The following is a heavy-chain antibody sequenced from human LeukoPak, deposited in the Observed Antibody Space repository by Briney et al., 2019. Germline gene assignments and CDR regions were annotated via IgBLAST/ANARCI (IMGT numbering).Heavy chain of an antibody. V-gene: IGHV3-21*01. CDR1: GFTFSSYS. CDR2: ISSSSSYI. D-gene: IGHD6-13*01. J-gene: IGHJ4*02. CDR3: ASSRSGSWYMSHY. Sequence: PGGSLRLSCAASGFTFSSYSMNWVRQAPGKGLEWVSSISSSSSYIYYADSVKGRFTISRDNAKNSLYLQMNSLRAEDTAVYYCASSRSGSWYMSHYWGQGTLVTVSS.